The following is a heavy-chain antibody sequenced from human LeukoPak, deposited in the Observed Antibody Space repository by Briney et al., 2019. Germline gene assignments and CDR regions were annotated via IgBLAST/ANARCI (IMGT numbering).Heavy chain of an antibody. D-gene: IGHD3-22*01. V-gene: IGHV4-39*01. J-gene: IGHJ4*02. CDR3: ARMGDSSGYYYGTLDY. CDR1: GGSTSSSSYY. CDR2: IYYSGST. Sequence: SETLSLTCTVSGGSTSSSSYYWGWIRQPPGKGLEWIGSIYYSGSTYYNPSLKSRVTISVDTSKNQFSLKLSSVTAADTAVYYCARMGDSSGYYYGTLDYWGQGTLVTVSS.